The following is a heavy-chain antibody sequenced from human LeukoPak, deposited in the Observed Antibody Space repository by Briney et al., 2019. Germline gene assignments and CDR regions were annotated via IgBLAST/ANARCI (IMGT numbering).Heavy chain of an antibody. Sequence: GGSLRLSCAASGFTFTSYVISWVRQAPGKGLEWVSSISGSGGSTYYADSVKGRFAISRDNSKNTVYLQMNSLRGEDTAIYYCAKDPLDNYGFNNWGQGTLVTVSS. CDR3: AKDPLDNYGFNN. J-gene: IGHJ4*02. CDR1: GFTFTSYV. V-gene: IGHV3-23*01. D-gene: IGHD5-18*01. CDR2: ISGSGGST.